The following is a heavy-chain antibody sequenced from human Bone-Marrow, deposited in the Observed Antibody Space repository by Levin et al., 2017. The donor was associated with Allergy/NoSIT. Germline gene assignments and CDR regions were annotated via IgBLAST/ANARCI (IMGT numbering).Heavy chain of an antibody. V-gene: IGHV3-66*01. CDR2: IHSGGRK. CDR1: GFTISTNY. CDR3: ARDDVVATDH. J-gene: IGHJ4*02. Sequence: AGGSLRLSCAASGFTISTNYMSWVRQVPGKGLEWVSIIHSGGRKNYADSMKGKFTISRDNYNMTLYLQMNSLRGEDTAIYYCARDDVVATDHWGQGTLVIVSS. D-gene: IGHD5-12*01.